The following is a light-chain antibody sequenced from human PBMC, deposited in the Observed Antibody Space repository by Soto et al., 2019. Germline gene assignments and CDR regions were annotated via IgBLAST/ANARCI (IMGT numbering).Light chain of an antibody. CDR3: QQRHNWPIN. Sequence: EIFLAQPACTPSLSPREVRPVSCGASEGLTNSYLAWYQPKPGQAPSLLIYGASNRATGISARFSGSGSGTDFTLTISSLEPADFGVYYCQQRHNWPINFGQGTRLEIK. CDR1: EGLTNSY. J-gene: IGKJ5*01. V-gene: IGKV3-11*01. CDR2: GAS.